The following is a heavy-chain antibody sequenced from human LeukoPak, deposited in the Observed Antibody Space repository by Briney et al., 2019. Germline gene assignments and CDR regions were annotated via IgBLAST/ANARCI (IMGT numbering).Heavy chain of an antibody. CDR3: GGGVVRGGGSVEFDY. J-gene: IGHJ4*02. V-gene: IGHV1-2*02. CDR2: INPYSGGT. CDR1: GYTFTGYY. Sequence: ASVKVSCKASGYTFTGYYMHWVRQAPGQGLEWMGWINPYSGGTNYAQNFQGRVTTTRDTSLTTAYMELVWLRSDDTAVYYCGGGVVRGGGSVEFDYWGQGTLVTVSS. D-gene: IGHD3-10*01.